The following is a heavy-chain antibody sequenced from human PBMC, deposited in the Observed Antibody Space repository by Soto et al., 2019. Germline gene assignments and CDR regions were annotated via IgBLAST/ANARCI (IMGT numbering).Heavy chain of an antibody. CDR3: ARDYVVVVVAATRPAGYYYGMDV. V-gene: IGHV1-18*04. Sequence: SVKVSCKASAYTFTSYGVSWVRQAPGQGLEWMGWISAYNGNTNYAQKLQGRVTMTTDTSTSTAYMELRSLRSDDTAVYYCARDYVVVVVAATRPAGYYYGMDVWGQGTTVTGSS. CDR1: AYTFTSYG. J-gene: IGHJ6*02. CDR2: ISAYNGNT. D-gene: IGHD2-15*01.